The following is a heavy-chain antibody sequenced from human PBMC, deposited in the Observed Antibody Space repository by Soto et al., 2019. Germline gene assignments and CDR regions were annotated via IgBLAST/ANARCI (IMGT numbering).Heavy chain of an antibody. V-gene: IGHV6-1*01. CDR3: ARSEEDSDYYYYGMDL. D-gene: IGHD2-15*01. CDR1: GATVSSNIVA. Sequence: PSPARSVPCVGFGATVSSNIVAWNCVRQSPSRGLEWLGRTYYRSRWYSDHAVSVRSRIDINADTSKNQVSLQLNSVTPEDTSVYYCARSEEDSDYYYYGMDLWGQGTTVTVSS. CDR2: TYYRSRWYS. J-gene: IGHJ6*01.